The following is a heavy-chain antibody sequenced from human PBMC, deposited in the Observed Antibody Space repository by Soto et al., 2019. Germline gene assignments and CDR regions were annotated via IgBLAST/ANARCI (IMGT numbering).Heavy chain of an antibody. V-gene: IGHV1-18*04. Sequence: QLHLVQSGAEVKKPGASVKFSCTASGYTFTSFGVSWVRQVPGQGLEWMVWISGYNGDTDYAQKFQGRVTMTTDRYTSTAYMEARSLRSDDTAVYYCARDKPQQIVGYNYYYGMDVWGQGTTVTVSS. J-gene: IGHJ6*02. CDR2: ISGYNGDT. D-gene: IGHD6-6*01. CDR1: GYTFTSFG. CDR3: ARDKPQQIVGYNYYYGMDV.